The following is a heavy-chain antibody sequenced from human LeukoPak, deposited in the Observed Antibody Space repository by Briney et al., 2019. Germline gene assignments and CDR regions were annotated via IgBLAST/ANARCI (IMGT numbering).Heavy chain of an antibody. J-gene: IGHJ4*02. D-gene: IGHD1-26*01. CDR3: ARGVRGSYGTDF. V-gene: IGHV3-74*01. Sequence: PGGSLRLSCAASGFTFSSDWMHWVRQAPGQGLVWVSRIYPAGSSTNYADSVKGRFTISRDNAMNTLYLHLNSLRAEDTAVCYCARGVRGSYGTDFWGQGTLVTVSS. CDR2: IYPAGSST. CDR1: GFTFSSDW.